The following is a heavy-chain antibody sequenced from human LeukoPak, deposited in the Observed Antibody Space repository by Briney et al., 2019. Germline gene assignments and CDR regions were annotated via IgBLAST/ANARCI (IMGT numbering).Heavy chain of an antibody. Sequence: SETLSLTCAVYGGSFSGYYWSWIRQPPGKGLEWIGEINHSGSTNYNPSLKSRVTISVDTSKNQFSLKLSSVTAADTAVYYCARGRIRAVSTINYWGQGTLVTVSS. CDR1: GGSFSGYY. J-gene: IGHJ4*02. V-gene: IGHV4-34*01. D-gene: IGHD5/OR15-5a*01. CDR3: ARGRIRAVSTINY. CDR2: INHSGST.